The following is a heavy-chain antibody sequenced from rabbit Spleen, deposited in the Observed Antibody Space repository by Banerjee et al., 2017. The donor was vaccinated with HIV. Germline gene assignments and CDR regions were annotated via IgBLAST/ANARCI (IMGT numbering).Heavy chain of an antibody. CDR2: INAITGKA. CDR3: ARDTGTSFSTYGMDL. V-gene: IGHV1S40*01. CDR1: GIDFSSYY. J-gene: IGHJ6*01. Sequence: QSLEESGGDLVKPGASLTLTCTASGIDFSSYYMCWVRQAPGKGLEWIACINAITGKAVYANWAKGRSTFSKSSSTTVTLEMTSLTAADTATYFCARDTGTSFSTYGMDLWGQGTLVTVS. D-gene: IGHD8-1*01.